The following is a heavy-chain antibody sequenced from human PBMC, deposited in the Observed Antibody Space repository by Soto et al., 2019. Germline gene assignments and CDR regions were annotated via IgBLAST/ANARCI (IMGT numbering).Heavy chain of an antibody. CDR1: GYTLSSYA. Sequence: GASVKVSCKASGYTLSSYAISWVRQAPGQGLEWMGGIIPIFGTANYAQKFQGRVTITADESTSTTYMELSSLRSEDTAVYYCARELPTYYDFWSGYKPYNWFDPWGQGTLVTVSS. J-gene: IGHJ5*02. CDR2: IIPIFGTA. V-gene: IGHV1-69*13. CDR3: ARELPTYYDFWSGYKPYNWFDP. D-gene: IGHD3-3*01.